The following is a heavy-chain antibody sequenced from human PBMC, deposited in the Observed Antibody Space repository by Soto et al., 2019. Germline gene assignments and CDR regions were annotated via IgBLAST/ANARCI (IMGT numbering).Heavy chain of an antibody. J-gene: IGHJ3*02. CDR1: GYSISSGYY. CDR2: IYHSGST. D-gene: IGHD7-27*01. CDR3: ARVTGDRGDAFDI. Sequence: SETLSLTCTVSGYSISSGYYWGWIRQPPGKGLEWIGSIYHSGSTYYNPSLKSRVTISVDTSKNQFSLKLSSVTAADTAVYYCARVTGDRGDAFDIWGQGTMVTVSS. V-gene: IGHV4-38-2*02.